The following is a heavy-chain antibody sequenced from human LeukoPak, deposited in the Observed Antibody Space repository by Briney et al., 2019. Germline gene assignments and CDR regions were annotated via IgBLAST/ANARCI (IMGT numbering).Heavy chain of an antibody. CDR1: GFTFNNYG. CDR2: ISGSAGST. CDR3: ARDGYSGSYYRLYYFFMDV. J-gene: IGHJ6*03. D-gene: IGHD1-26*01. Sequence: GGSLRLSCAASGFTFNNYGMSWVRQAPGKGLEWVSSISGSAGSTDYADSVKGRFTISRDNSENTLYLQMNSLRGEDTAVYYCARDGYSGSYYRLYYFFMDVWGKGTTVTVSS. V-gene: IGHV3-23*01.